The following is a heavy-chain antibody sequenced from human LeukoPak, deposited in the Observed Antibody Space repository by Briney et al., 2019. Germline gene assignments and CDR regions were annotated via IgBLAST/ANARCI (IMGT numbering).Heavy chain of an antibody. J-gene: IGHJ4*02. CDR2: IYYSGRT. V-gene: IGHV4-59*08. CDR3: VCGKYSSGWYAFY. CDR1: GGSISSYY. Sequence: SETLSLTCTVSGGSISSYYWTWIRQPPGKALEWIGYIYYSGRTSYNPSLKSRVTISVDTSKNQFSPKLSSVTAADTAVYYCVCGKYSSGWYAFYWGQGTLVTVSS. D-gene: IGHD6-19*01.